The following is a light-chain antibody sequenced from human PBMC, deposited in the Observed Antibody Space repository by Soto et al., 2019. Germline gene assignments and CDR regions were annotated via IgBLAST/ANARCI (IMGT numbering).Light chain of an antibody. Sequence: QSALTQRASVSGSPGQSITISCTGTSSDVGAYNYVSWYQQLPDKAPKLMIYDVTYRPSGVSNRFSGSKSGNTASLTISGLQAEDDADYFCSSYTTSSTLVFGGGTKLTVL. CDR2: DVT. V-gene: IGLV2-14*03. J-gene: IGLJ3*02. CDR3: SSYTTSSTLV. CDR1: SSDVGAYNY.